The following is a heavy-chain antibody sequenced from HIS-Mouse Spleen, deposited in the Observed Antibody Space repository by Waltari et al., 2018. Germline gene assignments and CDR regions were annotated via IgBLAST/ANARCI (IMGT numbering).Heavy chain of an antibody. J-gene: IGHJ2*01. D-gene: IGHD6-13*01. CDR2: IYYSGST. Sequence: QLQLQESGPGLVKPSETLFLTCPVSGGSIRSSSYYWGWLCQPPGKGVEWIGSIYYSGSTYYNQSLKSRVTISVDTSKNQFSLKLSSVTAADTAVYYCAREIPYSSSWYDWYFDLWGRGTLVTVSS. CDR3: AREIPYSSSWYDWYFDL. V-gene: IGHV4-39*07. CDR1: GGSIRSSSYY.